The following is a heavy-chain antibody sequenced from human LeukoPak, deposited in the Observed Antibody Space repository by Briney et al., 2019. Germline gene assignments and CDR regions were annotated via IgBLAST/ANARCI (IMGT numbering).Heavy chain of an antibody. D-gene: IGHD2-15*01. CDR2: IYKNGRER. J-gene: IGHJ3*02. V-gene: IGHV3-23*05. CDR1: GFIFRSYG. Sequence: PGGSLRLSCAASGFIFRSYGMNWVRQAPGKGLGWVSGIYKNGRERYGDSVKGRFTISRDNSKNTLYLQMNSLRAEDTAVYYCAKEDVLGYCSGGSCYGDAFDIWGQGTMVTVSS. CDR3: AKEDVLGYCSGGSCYGDAFDI.